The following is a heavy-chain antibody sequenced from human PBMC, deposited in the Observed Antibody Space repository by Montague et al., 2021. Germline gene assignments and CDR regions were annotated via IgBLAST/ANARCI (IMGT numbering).Heavy chain of an antibody. Sequence: SLRLSCAASGFTFSSYTMHWVRQAPGKGLEWVSFISYNGSNKYYADSVKGRFTISRDNSKNTLYLQMNSLRAEDTAVYYCARSLTSGLLAEYFQDWGQGTLVTVSS. D-gene: IGHD6-19*01. CDR2: ISYNGSNK. CDR1: GFTFSSYT. V-gene: IGHV3-30-3*01. CDR3: ARSLTSGLLAEYFQD. J-gene: IGHJ1*01.